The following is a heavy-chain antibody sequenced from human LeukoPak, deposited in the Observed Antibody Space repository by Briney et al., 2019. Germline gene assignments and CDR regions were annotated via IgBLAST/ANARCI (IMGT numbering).Heavy chain of an antibody. J-gene: IGHJ6*03. CDR3: ASPFRYFDWFPYSYMDV. V-gene: IGHV4-39*01. D-gene: IGHD3-9*01. CDR1: GGSISSSSYY. Sequence: SETLSLTCTVSGGSISSSSYYWGWIRQPPGKGLEWIASMYYTGSTHYNPSLQSRVTISVDASKNQFSLKLWSVTAADTAVYYCASPFRYFDWFPYSYMDVWGKGTTVIVSS. CDR2: MYYTGST.